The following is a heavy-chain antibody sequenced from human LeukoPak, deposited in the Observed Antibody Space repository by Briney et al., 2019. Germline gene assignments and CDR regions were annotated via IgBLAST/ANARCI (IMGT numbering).Heavy chain of an antibody. J-gene: IGHJ1*01. CDR2: IYHSGST. D-gene: IGHD5-18*01. CDR1: GYSITSGYY. Sequence: KPSETLSLTCTVSGYSITSGYYWGWIRQPPGKGLEWIGSIYHSGSTYYNPSLKSRVTISVDTSKNQFSLKLSSVTAADAAVYYCARTIYSYGQELFQYWGQGTLVTVSS. V-gene: IGHV4-38-2*02. CDR3: ARTIYSYGQELFQY.